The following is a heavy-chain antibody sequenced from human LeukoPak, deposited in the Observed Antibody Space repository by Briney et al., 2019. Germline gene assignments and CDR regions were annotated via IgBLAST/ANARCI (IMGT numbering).Heavy chain of an antibody. CDR3: ARGIVGATGDGYYYYGMDV. V-gene: IGHV4-59*01. Sequence: PSETLSLTCTVSGGSIRGYYWSWIRKPPGKGLEWIGYIYYSGSTNYNPSLKSRVTISVDTSKNQFSLKLSSVTAADTAVYYCARGIVGATGDGYYYYGMDVWGQGTTVTVSS. D-gene: IGHD1-26*01. J-gene: IGHJ6*02. CDR1: GGSIRGYY. CDR2: IYYSGST.